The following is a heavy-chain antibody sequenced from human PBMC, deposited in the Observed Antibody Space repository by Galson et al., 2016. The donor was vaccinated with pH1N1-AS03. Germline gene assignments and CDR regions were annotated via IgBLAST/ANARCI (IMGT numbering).Heavy chain of an antibody. CDR1: EFSLNISGMR. Sequence: PALVKPTQTLSLTCTFSEFSLNISGMRVSWIRQPPGKALEWLARIDWNDNKFYSTSLKTRHTISKDTSKNQVVLTMTNVDPVDTATYYCARIPATGGMDVWGQGTTVTVSS. V-gene: IGHV2-70*04. CDR3: ARIPATGGMDV. D-gene: IGHD5-12*01. CDR2: IDWNDNK. J-gene: IGHJ6*02.